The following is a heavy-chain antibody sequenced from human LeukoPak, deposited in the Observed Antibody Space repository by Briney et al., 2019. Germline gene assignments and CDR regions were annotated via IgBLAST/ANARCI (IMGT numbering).Heavy chain of an antibody. CDR3: ARGMAAAATYYGMDV. Sequence: GGSLRLSCAASGFTFSSYAMSWVRQAPGKGLEWVSAISGSGGSSHYADSVKGRFTISRDNSKNTLYVQMNSLRAEDTAVYYCARGMAAAATYYGMDVWGQGTTVTVSS. CDR1: GFTFSSYA. CDR2: ISGSGGSS. V-gene: IGHV3-23*01. J-gene: IGHJ6*02. D-gene: IGHD6-13*01.